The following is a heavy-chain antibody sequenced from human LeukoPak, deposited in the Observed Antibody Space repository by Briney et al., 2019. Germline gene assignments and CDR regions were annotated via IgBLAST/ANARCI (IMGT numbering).Heavy chain of an antibody. J-gene: IGHJ4*02. CDR1: GFSVTDNY. D-gene: IGHD4-17*01. V-gene: IGHV3-53*01. CDR3: ARTNPVYGVYDY. CDR2: MFPDGRT. Sequence: SGGSLRLSCAVSGFSVTDNYMSWVRQAPGKGLQWVSVMFPDGRTYYADSVKGRFTISRDLARNTLLLQMHSLRADDTAVHYCARTNPVYGVYDYWGQGTLVTVSS.